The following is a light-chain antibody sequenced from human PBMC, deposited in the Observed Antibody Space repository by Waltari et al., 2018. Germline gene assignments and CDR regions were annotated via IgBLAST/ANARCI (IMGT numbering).Light chain of an antibody. Sequence: DIVMTQSPDSLAVSLGERATINCKSSQSVLYSSNNKNYLAWYQQKPGQPPKLLICWEFIRESGVPDRFSGSGSGTDFTLTISSLQAEDVAVYYCQQYYSTPPTFGQGTKVEIK. CDR2: WEF. CDR1: QSVLYSSNNKNY. CDR3: QQYYSTPPT. V-gene: IGKV4-1*01. J-gene: IGKJ1*01.